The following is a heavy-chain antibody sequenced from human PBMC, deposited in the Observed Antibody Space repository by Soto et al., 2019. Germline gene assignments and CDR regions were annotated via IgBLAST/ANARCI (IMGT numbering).Heavy chain of an antibody. D-gene: IGHD6-19*01. CDR2: ISGSGGST. CDR3: AKGPSSGWSEYYYYGMDV. J-gene: IGHJ6*02. V-gene: IGHV3-23*01. CDR1: GFTFSSYA. Sequence: TGGSLRLSCAASGFTFSSYAMSWVRQAPGKGLEWVSAISGSGGSTYYADSVKGRFTISRDNSKNTLYLQMNSLRAEDTAVYYCAKGPSSGWSEYYYYGMDVWGQGTTVTVSS.